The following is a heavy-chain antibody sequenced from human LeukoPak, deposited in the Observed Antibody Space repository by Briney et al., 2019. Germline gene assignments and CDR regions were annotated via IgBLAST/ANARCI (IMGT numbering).Heavy chain of an antibody. CDR1: GYTFSDYG. CDR3: ARCGAAVTTHFSH. V-gene: IGHV1-18*01. D-gene: IGHD4-17*01. CDR2: ISASDGST. Sequence: AASVKVSCKASGYTFSDYGITWARQAPGQGLEWMGWISASDGSTNYAQKVQGRVTMTTDTYMSTAYMELRSLTSDDTAVYYCARCGAAVTTHFSHWGQGTLVTVSS. J-gene: IGHJ4*02.